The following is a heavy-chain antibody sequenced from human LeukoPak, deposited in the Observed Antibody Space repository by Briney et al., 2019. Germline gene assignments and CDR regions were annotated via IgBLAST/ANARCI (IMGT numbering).Heavy chain of an antibody. V-gene: IGHV3-23*01. CDR3: ATVSSGWYDPRESPSDY. D-gene: IGHD6-19*01. Sequence: GGSLRLSCAASGFTFSSYAMSWVRQAPGKGLEWVSAISGSGGSTYYADSVKGRFTISRDNSKNTPYLQMNSLRAEDTAVYYCATVSSGWYDPRESPSDYWGQGTLVTVSS. J-gene: IGHJ4*02. CDR1: GFTFSSYA. CDR2: ISGSGGST.